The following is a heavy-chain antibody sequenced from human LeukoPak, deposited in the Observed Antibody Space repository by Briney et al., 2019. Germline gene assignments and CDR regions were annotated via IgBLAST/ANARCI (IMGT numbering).Heavy chain of an antibody. CDR3: AIGGAIDAPH. Sequence: GGSLRLSCAASGFTFSSYETNWVRQAPGKGLEWVSYISSSGSTIYCADSVKGRFTISRDNAKNSLYLQMNSLRAEDTAVYYCAIGGAIDAPHWGQGTLVTVSS. V-gene: IGHV3-48*03. D-gene: IGHD3-3*01. J-gene: IGHJ4*02. CDR1: GFTFSSYE. CDR2: ISSSGSTI.